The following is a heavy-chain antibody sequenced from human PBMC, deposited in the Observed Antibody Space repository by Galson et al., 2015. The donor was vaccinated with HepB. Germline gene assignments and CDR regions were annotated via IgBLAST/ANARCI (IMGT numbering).Heavy chain of an antibody. J-gene: IGHJ4*02. V-gene: IGHV3-21*01. D-gene: IGHD7-27*01. CDR1: GFTFSTYT. Sequence: SLRLSCAASGFTFSTYTMNWVRQAPGKGLDWVSSISSSRRYIYYADSVKGRFTISRDNAKNSLYLQMNSLRAEDTAVYYRARDWENWGLFDSGGQGTLVTVS. CDR3: ARDWENWGLFDS. CDR2: ISSSRRYI.